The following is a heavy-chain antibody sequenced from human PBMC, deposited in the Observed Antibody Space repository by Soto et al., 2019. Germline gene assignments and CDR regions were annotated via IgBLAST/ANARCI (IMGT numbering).Heavy chain of an antibody. CDR3: GSAHGIEV. J-gene: IGHJ6*02. CDR1: GVSLSGSRSF. CDR2: TRHGGIP. D-gene: IGHD6-6*01. V-gene: IGHV4-31*03. Sequence: QVQLQESGPGLVEPSQTLSLTSTVSGVSLSGSRSFWSWSRQVPGKSLEWIGFTRHGGIPYHNPSLSSRAPVSVQSSKTQFSLRLTSLTAADTAVYYCGSAHGIEVWGRGTTGFVSS.